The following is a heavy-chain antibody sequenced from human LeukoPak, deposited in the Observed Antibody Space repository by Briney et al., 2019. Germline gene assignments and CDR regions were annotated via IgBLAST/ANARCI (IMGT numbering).Heavy chain of an antibody. J-gene: IGHJ4*02. CDR1: GYSISSGYY. D-gene: IGHD3-22*01. CDR3: ARDEGDYYDSSGYYFNSPIDY. Sequence: SETLSLTCTVSGYSISSGYYWGWIRQPPGKGLEWIGSIYHSGSTYYNPSLKSRVTISVDTSKNQFSLKLSSVTAADTAVYYCARDEGDYYDSSGYYFNSPIDYWGQGTLVTVSS. V-gene: IGHV4-38-2*02. CDR2: IYHSGST.